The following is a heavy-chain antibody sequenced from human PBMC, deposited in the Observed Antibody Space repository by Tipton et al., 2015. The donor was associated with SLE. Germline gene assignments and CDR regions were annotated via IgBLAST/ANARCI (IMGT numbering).Heavy chain of an antibody. J-gene: IGHJ5*02. CDR2: INPNRGGT. Sequence: QSGAEVKKPGASVKVSCKASGYTFTGYYMHWVRQAPGQGLEWMGWINPNRGGTNYAQKFQGRVTMTRDTSISTAYMELSRLRSDDTAVYYCARDGATTGTTSWFDPWGQGTLVTVSS. D-gene: IGHD1-1*01. CDR3: ARDGATTGTTSWFDP. V-gene: IGHV1-2*02. CDR1: GYTFTGYY.